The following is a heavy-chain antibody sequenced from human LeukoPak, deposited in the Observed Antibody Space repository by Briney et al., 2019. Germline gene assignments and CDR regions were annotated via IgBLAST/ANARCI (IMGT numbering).Heavy chain of an antibody. Sequence: PGGSLRLSCAASGFAFSNYWMSWVRQAPGKGLEWVANIKQDGSVKYYVDSVKGRFTISRDNAKNSLYLQMNSLRAEDTAVYYCARDKGVGATTNFDYWGQRTLVTVSS. D-gene: IGHD1-26*01. J-gene: IGHJ4*02. CDR1: GFAFSNYW. CDR3: ARDKGVGATTNFDY. CDR2: IKQDGSVK. V-gene: IGHV3-7*01.